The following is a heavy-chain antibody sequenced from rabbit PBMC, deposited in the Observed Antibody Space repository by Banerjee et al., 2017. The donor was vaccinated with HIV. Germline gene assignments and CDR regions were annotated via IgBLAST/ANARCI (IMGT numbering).Heavy chain of an antibody. CDR1: GFSFSSSYW. Sequence: QSLEESGGDLVKPGASLTLTCTASGFSFSSSYWICWVRQAPGKGLEWIACIYAGSSGSTYYASWAKGRFTISKTSSTTVTLQMASLTAADTATYFCARDLVGVIGWNFGWWGQGTLVTVS. CDR2: IYAGSSGST. D-gene: IGHD1-1*01. J-gene: IGHJ4*01. CDR3: ARDLVGVIGWNFGW. V-gene: IGHV1S40*01.